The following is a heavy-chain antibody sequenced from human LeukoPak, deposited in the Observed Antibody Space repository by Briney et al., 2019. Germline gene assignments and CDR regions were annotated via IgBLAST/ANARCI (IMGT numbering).Heavy chain of an antibody. CDR3: ARLKNCSGGTCYKPVDY. D-gene: IGHD2-15*01. J-gene: IGHJ4*02. Sequence: SETLSLTCAVYGGSFSGYYWSWIRQPPGKGLEWIGEINHSGSTNYNPSLKSRVTISVDTSKNRFSLKLSSMTAADTAVYYCARLKNCSGGTCYKPVDYWGQGTLVTVSS. CDR2: INHSGST. CDR1: GGSFSGYY. V-gene: IGHV4-34*01.